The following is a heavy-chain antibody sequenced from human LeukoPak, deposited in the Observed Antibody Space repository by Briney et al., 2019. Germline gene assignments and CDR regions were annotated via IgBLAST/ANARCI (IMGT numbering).Heavy chain of an antibody. D-gene: IGHD3-22*01. CDR3: AKDGRYYYDSSGYE. V-gene: IGHV3-23*01. Sequence: PGGSLRLSCAASGFTFSSYAMSWVRQAPGKGLEWVSAISGSGGSTYYADSVKGRFTISRDNSKNTLYLQMNSLRAEDTAVYYCAKDGRYYYDSSGYEWGQGTLVTVSS. CDR1: GFTFSSYA. CDR2: ISGSGGST. J-gene: IGHJ4*02.